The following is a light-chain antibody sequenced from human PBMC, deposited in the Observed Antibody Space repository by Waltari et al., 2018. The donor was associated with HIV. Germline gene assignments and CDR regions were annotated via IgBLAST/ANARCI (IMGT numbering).Light chain of an antibody. CDR3: QQYYSSPRT. J-gene: IGKJ1*01. CDR2: GAS. Sequence: DIVMTQSPDSLTVSPAERATINCKTSHHISHISKTRHYVAWYKQKLGQHPKLLIYGASARGSVVPDRFSGIGSVTFFTLSISSLQSEDVAIYFCQQYYSSPRTFGQGTKV. CDR1: HHISHISKTRHY. V-gene: IGKV4-1*01.